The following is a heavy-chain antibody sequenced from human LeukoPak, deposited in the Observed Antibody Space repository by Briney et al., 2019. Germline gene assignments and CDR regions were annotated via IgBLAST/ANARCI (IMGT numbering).Heavy chain of an antibody. D-gene: IGHD4-23*01. CDR1: GFTFSSYS. J-gene: IGHJ4*02. CDR2: IKSKTDGGTT. CDR3: AAVDFDY. Sequence: GGSLRLSCAASGFTFSSYSMNWVRQVPGKGLEWVGRIKSKTDGGTTDYAAPVKGRFTISRDNSEDTLYLQMNSLKTEDTAVYYCAAVDFDYWGQGTLVTVSS. V-gene: IGHV3-15*01.